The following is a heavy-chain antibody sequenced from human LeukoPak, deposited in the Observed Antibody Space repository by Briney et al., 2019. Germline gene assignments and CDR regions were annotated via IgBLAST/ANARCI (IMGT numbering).Heavy chain of an antibody. V-gene: IGHV3-23*01. Sequence: GGSLRLSCAASGFTFSSFAMSWVRQAPGKGLEWVSAISDGGGSAYYADSVKGRFTISRDNSKNTLYLQMNSLRAEDTAVYYCARIAAAGSFDYWGQGTLVTVSS. CDR1: GFTFSSFA. CDR2: ISDGGGSA. J-gene: IGHJ4*02. D-gene: IGHD6-13*01. CDR3: ARIAAAGSFDY.